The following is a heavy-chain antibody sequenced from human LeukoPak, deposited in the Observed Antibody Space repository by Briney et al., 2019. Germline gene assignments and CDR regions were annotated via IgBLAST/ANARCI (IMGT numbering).Heavy chain of an antibody. D-gene: IGHD1-1*01. CDR2: ISAYNGNT. Sequence: GASVKVSCKASGYTFTSYAMNWVRQAPGQGLEWMGWISAYNGNTNYTQKLQGRVTMTTDTSTSTAYMELRSLRSDDTAVYYCARAEWNRPHYFDYWGQGTLVTVSS. J-gene: IGHJ4*02. V-gene: IGHV1-18*01. CDR3: ARAEWNRPHYFDY. CDR1: GYTFTSYA.